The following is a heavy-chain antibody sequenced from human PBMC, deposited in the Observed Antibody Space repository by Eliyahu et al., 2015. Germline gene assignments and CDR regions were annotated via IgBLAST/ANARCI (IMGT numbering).Heavy chain of an antibody. CDR3: ARDSSSWYFDF. D-gene: IGHD6-13*01. CDR2: ISGGGDNT. Sequence: EVQLLESGGDLVQPGGSLRLSCAASGFIFSTYAMNWVRQAPGKGLEWVSGISGGGDNTYYADPVRGRFTISRDNSKNTLYVQMNSLRAEDTAVYYCARDSSSWYFDFWGQGTLVTVSA. J-gene: IGHJ4*02. V-gene: IGHV3-23*01. CDR1: GFIFSTYA.